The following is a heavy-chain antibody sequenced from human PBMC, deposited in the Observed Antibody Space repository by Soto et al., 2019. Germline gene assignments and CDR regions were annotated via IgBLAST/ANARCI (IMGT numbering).Heavy chain of an antibody. J-gene: IGHJ4*03. D-gene: IGHD3-10*01. Sequence: GGSLRLSCAASGFTFSDYDMSGVRQAPGKGLEWVSYISTSATSTHYADSVKGRFTISRDDAKNSLYLQMNSLRAEDTAVYYCARDYFYGSGSYSSYYFDYWGHGTLVSPSS. CDR1: GFTFSDYD. CDR3: ARDYFYGSGSYSSYYFDY. CDR2: ISTSATST. V-gene: IGHV3-11*01.